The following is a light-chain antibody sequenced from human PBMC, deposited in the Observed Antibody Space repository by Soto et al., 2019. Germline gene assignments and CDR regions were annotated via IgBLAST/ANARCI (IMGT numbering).Light chain of an antibody. Sequence: QPVLTQSPSASASPGASVKLTCTLSSGHSNYAIAWHQQQPGKGPRYLMKLNSDGSHSKGDGISDRFSGSSSGAERYLTISSLQSEDEADYYCQTWGTGLPTVVFGGGTKVTVL. CDR2: LNSDGSH. CDR3: QTWGTGLPTVV. V-gene: IGLV4-69*01. J-gene: IGLJ2*01. CDR1: SGHSNYA.